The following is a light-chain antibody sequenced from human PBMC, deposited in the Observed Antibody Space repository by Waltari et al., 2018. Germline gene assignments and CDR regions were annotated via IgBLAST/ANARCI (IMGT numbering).Light chain of an antibody. Sequence: DIQMTQSPSSVSASVGDGVTITCRASQGISSWLAWYQQKPGKAPNLLIYDGYSLQSGGPSRFSGSGSGTVFTLTISSLQPEDFATYYCQQGNSFPITFGQGTRLEIK. J-gene: IGKJ5*01. CDR3: QQGNSFPIT. CDR2: DGY. V-gene: IGKV1-12*01. CDR1: QGISSW.